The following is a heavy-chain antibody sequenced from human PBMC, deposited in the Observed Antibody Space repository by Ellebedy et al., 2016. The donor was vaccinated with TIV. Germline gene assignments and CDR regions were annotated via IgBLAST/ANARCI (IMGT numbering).Heavy chain of an antibody. Sequence: SVKVSCXASGLTFSGSAVQWVRQARGQPLEWIGWIVVGSAKTNYAEKFQERVTITRDMSTNTAYMEVSSLRFDDTAVYYCAVEVLSEGASWGQGTLVTVSS. V-gene: IGHV1-58*01. J-gene: IGHJ5*02. D-gene: IGHD3-16*01. CDR2: IVVGSAKT. CDR3: AVEVLSEGAS. CDR1: GLTFSGSA.